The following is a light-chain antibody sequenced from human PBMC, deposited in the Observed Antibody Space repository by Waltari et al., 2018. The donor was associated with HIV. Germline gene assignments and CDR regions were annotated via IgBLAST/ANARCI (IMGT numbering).Light chain of an antibody. V-gene: IGLV1-44*01. J-gene: IGLJ2*01. Sequence: SVLTRPPSAYGSPGQRVTMSFSGSSPNIGSNTVNGYQQIPGPAPKLLIYTNNQRPSGLTDRFSGSKSGTSASLAISGLQSEDEADYYCAAWDDSLNGVVFGGGTKLTVL. CDR3: AAWDDSLNGVV. CDR1: SPNIGSNT. CDR2: TNN.